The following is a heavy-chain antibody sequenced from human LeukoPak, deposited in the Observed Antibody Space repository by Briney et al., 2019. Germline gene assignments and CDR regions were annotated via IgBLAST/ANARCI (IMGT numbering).Heavy chain of an antibody. CDR1: GFTFSSYS. CDR2: ISSSSSYI. Sequence: GGSLRLSCAASGFTFSSYSMNWVRQAPGKGLEWVSSISSSSSYIYYADSVKGRFTISRDNAKNSLYLQMNSLRAEDTAVYYCARDQVAARRGPLDYWGQGTLVTVSS. CDR3: ARDQVAARRGPLDY. D-gene: IGHD6-6*01. J-gene: IGHJ4*02. V-gene: IGHV3-21*01.